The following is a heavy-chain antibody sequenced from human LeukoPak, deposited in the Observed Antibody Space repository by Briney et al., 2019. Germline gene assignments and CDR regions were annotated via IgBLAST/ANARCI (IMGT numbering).Heavy chain of an antibody. D-gene: IGHD1-7*01. Sequence: ASVTVSCKVSGYTLTELSMHWVRQAPGKGLEWMGGFDPEDGETIYAQKFQGRVTMTEDTSTDTAYMELSSLRSEDTAVYYCATSNWNYERYWFDPWGQGTLVTVSS. V-gene: IGHV1-24*01. CDR3: ATSNWNYERYWFDP. J-gene: IGHJ5*02. CDR2: FDPEDGET. CDR1: GYTLTELS.